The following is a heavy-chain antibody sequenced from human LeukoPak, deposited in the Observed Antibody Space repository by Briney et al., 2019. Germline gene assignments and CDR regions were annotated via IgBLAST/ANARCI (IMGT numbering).Heavy chain of an antibody. CDR2: IKCCCSTI. V-gene: IGHV3-48*03. CDR3: ARDEYSYGYPFDY. Sequence: GGPLSLSCGASGFTFSRYQKNWLPQAPGRAREGVIHIKCCCSTIYYADSVKGRFTISRDNAKNSLYLQMNRLRAEDTAVYYCARDEYSYGYPFDYWGQGTLVTVSS. D-gene: IGHD5-18*01. CDR1: GFTFSRYQ. J-gene: IGHJ4*02.